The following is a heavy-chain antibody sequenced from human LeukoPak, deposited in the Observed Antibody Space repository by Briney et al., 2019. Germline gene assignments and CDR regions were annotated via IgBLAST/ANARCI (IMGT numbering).Heavy chain of an antibody. V-gene: IGHV1-69*05. CDR3: ASDLGYCSSTSCYTY. CDR2: IIPIFGTA. CDR1: GGTFSSYA. Sequence: ASVKVSCKASGGTFSSYAISWVRQAPGQGLEWMGGIIPIFGTANYAQKFQGRVTITTDESTSTAYTELSSLRSEDTAVYYCASDLGYCSSTSCYTYWGQGTLVTVSS. D-gene: IGHD2-2*02. J-gene: IGHJ4*02.